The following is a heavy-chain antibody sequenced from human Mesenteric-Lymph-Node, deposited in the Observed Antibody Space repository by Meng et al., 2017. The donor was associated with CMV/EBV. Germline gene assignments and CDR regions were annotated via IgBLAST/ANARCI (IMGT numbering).Heavy chain of an antibody. CDR3: ARGRGRYSSSPRVYYFDD. V-gene: IGHV4-59*12. Sequence: GSLRLSCTVSGASISTYYWTWIRQPPGKGLEWIGYFYYTGYTNYNPSLKSRVTISVDTSKNQFSLKLSSVTAADTAVYYCARGRGRYSSSPRVYYFDDWGQGTLVTVSS. J-gene: IGHJ4*02. CDR2: FYYTGYT. D-gene: IGHD6-6*01. CDR1: GASISTYY.